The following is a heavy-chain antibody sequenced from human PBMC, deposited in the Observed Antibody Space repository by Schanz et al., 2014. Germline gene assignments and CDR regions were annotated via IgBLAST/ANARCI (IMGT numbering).Heavy chain of an antibody. CDR3: GRGFSLSYIDF. Sequence: QVQLVQSGAEVKKPGASVKVSCKASGYTFTTYYMLWVRQAPGQGLEWMGIINPSGGSTRYGQKFQGRITVTTDTSTSSVYLKLSSLISDDTAVYCCGRGFSLSYIDFWGQGTLITVSS. V-gene: IGHV1-46*03. CDR2: INPSGGST. J-gene: IGHJ4*02. D-gene: IGHD1-20*01. CDR1: GYTFTTYY.